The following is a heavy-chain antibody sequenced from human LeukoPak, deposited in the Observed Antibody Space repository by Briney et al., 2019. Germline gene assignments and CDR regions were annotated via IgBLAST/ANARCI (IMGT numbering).Heavy chain of an antibody. V-gene: IGHV4-31*03. CDR2: IYYSGST. CDR3: ARRGVRGVPLDY. CDR1: GGSISSGGYY. Sequence: SETLSLTCTVSGGSISSGGYYWSWIRQHPGKGLEWIGYIYYSGSTYYNPSLKSRVTISVDTSKNQFSLKLSSVTAADTAVYYCARRGVRGVPLDYWGQGTLVTSPQ. J-gene: IGHJ4*02. D-gene: IGHD3-10*01.